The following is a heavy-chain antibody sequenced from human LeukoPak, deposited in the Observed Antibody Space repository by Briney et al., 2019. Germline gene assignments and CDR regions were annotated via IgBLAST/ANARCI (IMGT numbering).Heavy chain of an antibody. Sequence: ASVKVSCKASGYTFTSYGISWVRQAPGQGLEWMGWISAYNGNTNYAQKLQGRVTMTTDTSTSTAYMELRSLRSDDTAVYYCAAGLEAATNMLDYYYYGMDVWGQGTTVTVSS. CDR1: GYTFTSYG. CDR2: ISAYNGNT. J-gene: IGHJ6*02. V-gene: IGHV1-18*01. D-gene: IGHD5-24*01. CDR3: AAGLEAATNMLDYYYYGMDV.